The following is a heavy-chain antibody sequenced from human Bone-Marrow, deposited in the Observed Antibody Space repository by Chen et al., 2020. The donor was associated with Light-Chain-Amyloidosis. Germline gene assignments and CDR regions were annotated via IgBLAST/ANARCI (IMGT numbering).Heavy chain of an antibody. D-gene: IGHD3-10*01. V-gene: IGHV3-23*04. CDR1: GFRFSNSG. Sequence: EVQLVEFGGGLVQPGGSLRLSCAASGFRFSNSGLHWVRQAPGKGLEWVSYVSSSGTIRTTYAESVKGRFTISRDNSKNMVYLQLNSLRAEDTAVYYCAKVGGAWNFDYWGQGTLVTVSS. J-gene: IGHJ4*02. CDR2: VSSSGTIRT. CDR3: AKVGGAWNFDY.